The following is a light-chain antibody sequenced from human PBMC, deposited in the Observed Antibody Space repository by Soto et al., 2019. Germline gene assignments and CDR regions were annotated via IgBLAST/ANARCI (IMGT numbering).Light chain of an antibody. CDR2: DAS. CDR3: QQRSNWPPVT. CDR1: QSVSSY. J-gene: IGKJ4*01. V-gene: IGKV3-11*01. Sequence: EIVLTQSPATLSLSPGERATLSCRASQSVSSYLAWYQQKPGQAPRLLIYDASNRATGIPARFSGSGSGTDFTLTICSLEPEDFAIYYCQQRSNWPPVTFGGVTKVEIK.